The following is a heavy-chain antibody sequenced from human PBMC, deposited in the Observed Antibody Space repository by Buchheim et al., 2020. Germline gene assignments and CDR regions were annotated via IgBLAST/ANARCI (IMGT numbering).Heavy chain of an antibody. CDR1: GFTFSDYY. CDR3: ARGFYDYVWGSYRFDY. D-gene: IGHD3-16*02. CDR2: INHSGST. V-gene: IGHV4-34*01. Sequence: QVQLVESGGGLVKPGGSLRLSCAASGFTFSDYYMSWIRQPPGKGLEWIGEINHSGSTNYNPSLKSRVTISVDTSKNQFSLKLSSVTAADTAVYYCARGFYDYVWGSYRFDYWGQGTL. J-gene: IGHJ4*02.